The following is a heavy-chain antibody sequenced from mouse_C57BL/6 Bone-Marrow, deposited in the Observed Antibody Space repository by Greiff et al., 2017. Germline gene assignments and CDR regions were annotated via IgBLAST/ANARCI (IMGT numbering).Heavy chain of an antibody. Sequence: QVQLKQSGAELMKPGASVKLSCKATGYTFTGYWIEWVKQRPGHGLEWIGEILPGSGSTNYNEKFKGKAKFTADPSSNTAYMQLRSLTTEDSAIYYCARGIYRWAWFAYWGQGTLVTVSA. CDR1: GYTFTGYW. J-gene: IGHJ3*01. D-gene: IGHD1-1*02. V-gene: IGHV1-9*01. CDR3: ARGIYRWAWFAY. CDR2: ILPGSGST.